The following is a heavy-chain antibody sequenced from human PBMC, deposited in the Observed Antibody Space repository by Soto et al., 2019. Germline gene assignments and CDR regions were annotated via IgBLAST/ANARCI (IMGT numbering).Heavy chain of an antibody. Sequence: QVQLQQWGAGLLKPSETLALTCAVYGGSFNVYYWTWMRQPPGKGLESIGEINRSGSTNYNPSLKSRVTISIDTSKIQFSLTLSSVTAAYTAIYHCARGPSVGAVFDFCGQGSQVTVSP. CDR2: INRSGST. CDR1: GGSFNVYY. CDR3: ARGPSVGAVFDF. V-gene: IGHV4-34*01. J-gene: IGHJ4*02. D-gene: IGHD1-26*01.